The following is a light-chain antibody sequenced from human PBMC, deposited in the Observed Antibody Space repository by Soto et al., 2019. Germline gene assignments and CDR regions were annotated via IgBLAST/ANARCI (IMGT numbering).Light chain of an antibody. CDR1: SSDVGGYNY. CDR3: SSYTSSTTLVL. Sequence: QSALTQPASVSGSVGQSITISCTGTSSDVGGYNYVSWYQQRPGTAPKLMIYGVSNRPSGVSNRFSGSKSGNTASLTISGLRAEDEADYYCSSYTSSTTLVLFGGGTKLTVL. V-gene: IGLV2-14*01. CDR2: GVS. J-gene: IGLJ2*01.